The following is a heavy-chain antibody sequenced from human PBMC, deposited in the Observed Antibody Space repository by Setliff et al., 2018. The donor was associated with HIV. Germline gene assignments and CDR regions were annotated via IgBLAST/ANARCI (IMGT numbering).Heavy chain of an antibody. CDR3: AIGFRYYDYVWGSYRPYYFDY. J-gene: IGHJ4*02. Sequence: SATLSLTCAVYGGSFSGYCWNWIRQPPGKGLEWIGEVTHSGRTNHNPSLESRVTTSVDTSKKQFSLRLTSVTAADTAVYYCAIGFRYYDYVWGSYRPYYFDYWGQGTLVTVS. CDR1: GGSFSGYC. CDR2: VTHSGRT. D-gene: IGHD3-16*02. V-gene: IGHV4-34*01.